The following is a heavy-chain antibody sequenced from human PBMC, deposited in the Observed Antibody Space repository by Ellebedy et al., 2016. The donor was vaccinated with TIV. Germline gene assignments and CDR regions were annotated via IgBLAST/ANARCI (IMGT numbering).Heavy chain of an antibody. V-gene: IGHV4-34*01. CDR2: INHSGST. J-gene: IGHJ6*02. CDR1: GGSFSGYY. Sequence: SETLSLTCAVYGGSFSGYYWSWIRQPPGKGLEWIGEINHSGSTNYNPSLKSRVTVSVDTSKNQFSLKLSSVTAADTAVYYCARGDALYYDSSGYPLYYYYYGMDVWGQGTTVTVSS. D-gene: IGHD3-22*01. CDR3: ARGDALYYDSSGYPLYYYYYGMDV.